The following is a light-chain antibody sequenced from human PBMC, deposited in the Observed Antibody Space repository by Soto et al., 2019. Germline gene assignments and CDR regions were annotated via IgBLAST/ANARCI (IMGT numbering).Light chain of an antibody. CDR3: QQYGSSSWT. Sequence: EIIMTQSPATLSVSPGEGATLSCRTSHSISTNLAWYQHKRGQSPRLLVYGASTRATGVPARFSGSGSGAEFTLSISSLQSEDFAVYYCQQYGSSSWTFGQGTKVEIK. J-gene: IGKJ1*01. CDR1: HSISTN. V-gene: IGKV3-15*01. CDR2: GAS.